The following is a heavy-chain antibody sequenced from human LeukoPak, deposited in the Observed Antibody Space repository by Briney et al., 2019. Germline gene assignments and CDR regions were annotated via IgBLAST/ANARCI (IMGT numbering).Heavy chain of an antibody. CDR3: ARERGRLLDYFDY. D-gene: IGHD3-16*01. J-gene: IGHJ4*02. CDR1: GFTFSSYS. V-gene: IGHV3-21*01. CDR2: ISSSSSYI. Sequence: AGGSLRLSCAASGFTFSSYSMNWVRQAPGKGMEWVSSISSSSSYIYYANSVKGRFTISRDNAKNSLYLQMNSLRAEDTAVYYCARERGRLLDYFDYWGQGTLVTVSS.